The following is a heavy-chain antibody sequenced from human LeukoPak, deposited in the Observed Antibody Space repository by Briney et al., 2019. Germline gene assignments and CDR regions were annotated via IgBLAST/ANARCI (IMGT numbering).Heavy chain of an antibody. J-gene: IGHJ6*02. CDR3: ARVLSSSWYYYYGMDV. CDR1: GGSISSYY. V-gene: IGHV4-59*01. D-gene: IGHD6-13*01. CDR2: IYYSGST. Sequence: SETLSLTCTVSGGSISSYYWSWIRQPPGKGLEWIGYIYYSGSTSYNPSLKSRVTISVDTSKNQFSLKLSSVTAADTAVYYCARVLSSSWYYYYGMDVWGQGTTVTVSS.